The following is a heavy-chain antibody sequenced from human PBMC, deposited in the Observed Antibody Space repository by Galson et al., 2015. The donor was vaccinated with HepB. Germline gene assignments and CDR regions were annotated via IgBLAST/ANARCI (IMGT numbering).Heavy chain of an antibody. D-gene: IGHD2-15*01. CDR3: ARGTSVVPHFDY. CDR1: GFTFSIYV. Sequence: SLRLSCAASGFTFSIYVMSWVRQAPGKGLEWVSVIGGGGSTTYYAESVKGRFTVSRDNSKNTLYLQMDSLRAEDTAVYYCARGTSVVPHFDYWCQGTLVSVSS. J-gene: IGHJ4*02. V-gene: IGHV3-23*01. CDR2: IGGGGSTT.